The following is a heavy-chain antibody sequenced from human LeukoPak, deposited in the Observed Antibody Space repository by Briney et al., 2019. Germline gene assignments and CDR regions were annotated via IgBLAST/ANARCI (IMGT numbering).Heavy chain of an antibody. Sequence: ASVRVSCKASGYTFSSFGISWVRQAPGEGLEWMGWISTYDGNTKYAENLRDRVTLTTDTSTSTAYMEVRSLRSDDTAVYFCARESNWAYYFDYWGPGTLLTVSS. V-gene: IGHV1-18*01. CDR3: ARESNWAYYFDY. J-gene: IGHJ4*01. CDR1: GYTFSSFG. CDR2: ISTYDGNT. D-gene: IGHD1-1*01.